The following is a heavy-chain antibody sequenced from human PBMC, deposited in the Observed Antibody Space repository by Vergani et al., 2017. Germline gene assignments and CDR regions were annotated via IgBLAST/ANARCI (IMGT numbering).Heavy chain of an antibody. CDR3: ARRXGRDSSGSKYFDY. CDR2: IHPADSDT. D-gene: IGHD3-22*01. V-gene: IGHV5-51*01. CDR1: GYSFTNYW. J-gene: IGHJ4*02. Sequence: EVQLVQSGAEVQKPGESLKISCQISGYSFTNYWIGWVRQMPGKGLEWMGIIHPADSDTRYSPSFQGQVTISVDKSISTAYLQRSSLRASDSAMYYCARRXGRDSSGSKYFDYWGQGTLVTVSS.